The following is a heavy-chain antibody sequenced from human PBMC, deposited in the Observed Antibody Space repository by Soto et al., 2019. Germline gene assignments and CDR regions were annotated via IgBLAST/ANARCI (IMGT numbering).Heavy chain of an antibody. CDR3: ARDNYDYWTAYPLVFDY. Sequence: QVQLQESGPGLVKPSDTLSLICTVSGGSLNKNYWSWIRQPAGKGLEWIGRISPSGRTNSNPSLRSRVTMALDTSENQFSLRVTSVTAADTAIYYCARDNYDYWTAYPLVFDYWGQGKLVTVSS. D-gene: IGHD3-3*01. V-gene: IGHV4-4*07. J-gene: IGHJ4*02. CDR2: ISPSGRT. CDR1: GGSLNKNY.